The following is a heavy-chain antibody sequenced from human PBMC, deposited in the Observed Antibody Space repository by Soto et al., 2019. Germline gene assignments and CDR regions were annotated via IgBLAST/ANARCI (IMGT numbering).Heavy chain of an antibody. J-gene: IGHJ4*02. CDR1: GGSISSYY. CDR2: MYFRGST. D-gene: IGHD1-26*01. V-gene: IGHV4-59*01. CDR3: ARDRSGSYYPSFFDY. Sequence: QVQLQESGPGLVKPSETLSLTCTVSGGSISSYYWSWIRQPPGKGLEWIGYMYFRGSTNYNPSLKSRVTIXXDXSXXQFSLKRSSVTAADTAVYYCARDRSGSYYPSFFDYWGQGILVTVSS.